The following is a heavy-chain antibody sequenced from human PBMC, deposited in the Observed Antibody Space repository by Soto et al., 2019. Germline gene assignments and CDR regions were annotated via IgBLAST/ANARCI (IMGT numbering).Heavy chain of an antibody. V-gene: IGHV1-69*13. CDR2: IIPIFGTA. D-gene: IGHD2-2*01. J-gene: IGHJ4*02. CDR3: ARVIQYQPLLPDY. Sequence: SVKVSCKASGGTFSSYAISWVRQAPGQGLEWMGGIIPIFGTANYAQKFQGRVTITADESTSTAYMELSSLRSEDTAVYYCARVIQYQPLLPDYWGQGTLVTVSS. CDR1: GGTFSSYA.